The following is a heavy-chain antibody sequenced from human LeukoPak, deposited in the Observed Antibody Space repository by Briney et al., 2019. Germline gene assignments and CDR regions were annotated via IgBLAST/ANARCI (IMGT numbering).Heavy chain of an antibody. V-gene: IGHV3-48*02. J-gene: IGHJ3*02. CDR3: ARDGDYYDSRGYYRDAFDI. CDR2: ISSSSSTI. D-gene: IGHD3-22*01. Sequence: PGGSLRLSCAASGFTFSSYSMNWVRQAPGKGLEWVSYISSSSSTIYYADSVKGRFTISRDNAKNSLYLQMNSLRDEDTAVYYCARDGDYYDSRGYYRDAFDIWGQGTLVTVSS. CDR1: GFTFSSYS.